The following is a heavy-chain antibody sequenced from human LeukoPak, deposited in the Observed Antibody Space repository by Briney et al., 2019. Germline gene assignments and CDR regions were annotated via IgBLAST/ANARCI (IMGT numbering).Heavy chain of an antibody. CDR1: GGSISSSSYY. Sequence: SETLSLTCTVSGGSISSSSYYGGWIRQPPGKGLEWIGSIYYSGSTYYNPSLKSRVTISVDTSKNQFSLKLSSVTAADTAVYYCARDRGHYDILTGYYIPDYFDYWGQGTLVTVSS. J-gene: IGHJ4*02. D-gene: IGHD3-9*01. V-gene: IGHV4-39*07. CDR3: ARDRGHYDILTGYYIPDYFDY. CDR2: IYYSGST.